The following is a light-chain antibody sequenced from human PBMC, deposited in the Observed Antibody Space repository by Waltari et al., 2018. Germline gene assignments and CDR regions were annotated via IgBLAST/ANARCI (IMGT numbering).Light chain of an antibody. V-gene: IGKV1-39*01. CDR3: QQDYISPWT. CDR1: QPIATY. Sequence: DTQMTQSPSSPSASLGDRVTITCRASQPIATYVRWYHQKPGKGPKDLIYAASTLQTGVPTRFSGSGSGTDFTLTIAGLEPEDSGTYFCQQDYISPWTFGQGTTVEV. CDR2: AAS. J-gene: IGKJ1*01.